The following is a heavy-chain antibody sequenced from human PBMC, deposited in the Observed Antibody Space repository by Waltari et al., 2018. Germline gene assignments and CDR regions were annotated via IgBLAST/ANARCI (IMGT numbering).Heavy chain of an antibody. V-gene: IGHV5-10-1*03. D-gene: IGHD2-15*01. Sequence: EVQLVQSGAEVQKPGESLRISFKGSGYSFTSYWISLVPHMPWKGLEWMGRIDPSDSYTNYSPSFQGHVTISADKSISTAYLQWSSLKASDTAMYYCARQYCSGGSCYFGFDYWGQGTLVTVSS. J-gene: IGHJ4*02. CDR3: ARQYCSGGSCYFGFDY. CDR1: GYSFTSYW. CDR2: IDPSDSYT.